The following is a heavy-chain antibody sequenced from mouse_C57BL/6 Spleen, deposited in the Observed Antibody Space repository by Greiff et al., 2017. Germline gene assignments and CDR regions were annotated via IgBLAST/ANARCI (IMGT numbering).Heavy chain of an antibody. CDR2: IHPSDSDT. V-gene: IGHV1-74*01. CDR3: AILYDYEGRWFAY. J-gene: IGHJ3*01. CDR1: GYTFTSYW. Sequence: VQLQQPGAELVKPGASVKVSCKASGYTFTSYWMHWVKQRPGQGLEWIGRIHPSDSDTTYNQKFKGKATLTVDKSSSTAYMQLSSLTSDDSAVYYCAILYDYEGRWFAYWGQGTLVTVSA. D-gene: IGHD2-4*01.